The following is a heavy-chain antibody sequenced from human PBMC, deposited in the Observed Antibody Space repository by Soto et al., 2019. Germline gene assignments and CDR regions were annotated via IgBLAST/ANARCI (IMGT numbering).Heavy chain of an antibody. Sequence: QVQLVQSGAEVKKPGSSGRVSGKASGGTFSTYAFSWVRQAPGQGLGWMGGFVPFIDTANFAQKFQGRVTITADKSTSTAYMELTSLTSEDTAVYYCARGGYSSSWRFDYWGQGTLVTVSS. D-gene: IGHD6-13*01. CDR2: FVPFIDTA. V-gene: IGHV1-69*06. CDR1: GGTFSTYA. CDR3: ARGGYSSSWRFDY. J-gene: IGHJ4*02.